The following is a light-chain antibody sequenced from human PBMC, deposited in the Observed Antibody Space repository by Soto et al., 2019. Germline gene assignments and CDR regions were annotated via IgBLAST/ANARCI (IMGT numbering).Light chain of an antibody. CDR1: QSVFYSSNNKNY. CDR2: WAS. V-gene: IGKV4-1*01. CDR3: QQYFSTPPYT. Sequence: DIVMTQSPDSLAVSLGERATINCKSSQSVFYSSNNKNYLAWYQQKPGQPPKLLIYWASTRESGVPDRFSGSGSGTDFTLTISGLQAEDVAVYYCQQYFSTPPYTFGQGTKLEIK. J-gene: IGKJ2*01.